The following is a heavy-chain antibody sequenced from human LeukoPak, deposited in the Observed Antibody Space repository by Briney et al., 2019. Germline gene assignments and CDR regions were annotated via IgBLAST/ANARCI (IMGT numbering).Heavy chain of an antibody. CDR3: ARLDGRQIPGRAALDY. D-gene: IGHD6-25*01. CDR2: INHSGST. CDR1: GYSISSGYY. V-gene: IGHV4-38-2*02. J-gene: IGHJ4*02. Sequence: SETLSLTCTVSGYSISSGYYWGWIRQPPGKGLEWIGEINHSGSTNYNPSLKSRVTISVDTSKNQFSLKLSSVTAADTAVYYCARLDGRQIPGRAALDYWGQGTLVTVSS.